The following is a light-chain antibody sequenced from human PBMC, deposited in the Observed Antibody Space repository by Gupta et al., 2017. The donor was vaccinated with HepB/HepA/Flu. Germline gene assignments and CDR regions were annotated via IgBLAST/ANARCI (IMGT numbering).Light chain of an antibody. CDR2: GNS. V-gene: IGLV1-40*01. J-gene: IGLJ3*02. CDR1: SSNIGAGFD. Sequence: QSVLTQPPSVSGAPGQRVTISCTGSSSNIGAGFDVHWYQQLPGTAPKLLSYGNSNRPSGVPDRFSGSKSGTSASLAIIGLQAEDEADYYCQSYDTSLSGWVFGGGTKLTVL. CDR3: QSYDTSLSGWV.